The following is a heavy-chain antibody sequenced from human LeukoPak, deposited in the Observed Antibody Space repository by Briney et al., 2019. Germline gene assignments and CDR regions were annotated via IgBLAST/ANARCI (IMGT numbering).Heavy chain of an antibody. J-gene: IGHJ4*02. CDR3: AKDPVDATPIDY. Sequence: GGSLRLSCAASGFTFSDYWMHWGRQVPGKGLVWVSYINPDGSDTNYADSVKGRFTISRDNAKNRLYLQMSGLRAEDTAVYYCAKDPVDATPIDYWGQGTLVTVSS. CDR1: GFTFSDYW. D-gene: IGHD2-15*01. V-gene: IGHV3-74*01. CDR2: INPDGSDT.